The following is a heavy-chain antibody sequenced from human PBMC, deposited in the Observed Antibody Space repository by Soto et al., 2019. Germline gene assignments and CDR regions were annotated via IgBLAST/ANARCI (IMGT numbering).Heavy chain of an antibody. V-gene: IGHV3-9*01. CDR2: ISWNSGSI. CDR1: ECSIDDYA. CDR3: AKEFFYYYDSSGAIDY. D-gene: IGHD3-22*01. Sequence: SLTLWCAAAECSIDDYAMHCFRQAPGKGLEWVSGISWNSGSIGYADAVKGRFTISRDNAKHSLYLQMNSLRAEDTALYYCAKEFFYYYDSSGAIDYWGQGTLVTVPQ. J-gene: IGHJ4*02.